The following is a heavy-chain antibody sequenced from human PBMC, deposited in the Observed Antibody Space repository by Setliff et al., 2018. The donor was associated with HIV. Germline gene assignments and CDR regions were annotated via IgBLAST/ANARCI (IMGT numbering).Heavy chain of an antibody. D-gene: IGHD5-12*01. V-gene: IGHV4-39*01. CDR1: GGSISSNSYY. Sequence: ETLSLTCTVSGGSISSNSYYWGWIRQPPGKGLEWIGSIYYSGSTYYNPSLKSRVTISVDTSRNQFSLKLSSVTAADTAVYYCARQGGYSGYGFYYYYYYMDVWGKGTTVTVSS. J-gene: IGHJ6*03. CDR2: IYYSGST. CDR3: ARQGGYSGYGFYYYYYYMDV.